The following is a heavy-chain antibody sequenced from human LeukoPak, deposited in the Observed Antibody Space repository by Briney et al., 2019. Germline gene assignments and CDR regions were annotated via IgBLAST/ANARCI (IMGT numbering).Heavy chain of an antibody. CDR1: GGSISSYY. CDR3: ARDQSGYSSGSDAFDI. Sequence: SETLSLTCTVSGGSISSYYWSWIRQPPGKGLEWIGYIYYSGSTNYNPSLKSRVTISVDTSKNQFSLKLSSVTAADTAVYYCARDQSGYSSGSDAFDIWGQGTMVTVSS. D-gene: IGHD6-19*01. J-gene: IGHJ3*02. CDR2: IYYSGST. V-gene: IGHV4-59*01.